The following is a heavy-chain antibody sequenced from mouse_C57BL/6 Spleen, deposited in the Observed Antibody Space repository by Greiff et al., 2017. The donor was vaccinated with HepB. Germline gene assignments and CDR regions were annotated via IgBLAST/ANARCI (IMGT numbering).Heavy chain of an antibody. CDR1: GYTFTSYW. D-gene: IGHD1-1*01. CDR2: IDPSDSYT. J-gene: IGHJ1*03. Sequence: VKLQQPGAELVMPGASVKLSCKASGYTFTSYWMHWVKQRPGQGLEWIGEIDPSDSYTNYNQKFKGKSTLTVDKSSSTAYMQLSSLTSEDSAVYYCARSGSSSYWYFDVWGTGTTVTVSS. CDR3: ARSGSSSYWYFDV. V-gene: IGHV1-69*01.